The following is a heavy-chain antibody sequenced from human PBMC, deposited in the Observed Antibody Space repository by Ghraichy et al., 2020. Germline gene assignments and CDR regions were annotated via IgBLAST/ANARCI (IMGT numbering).Heavy chain of an antibody. CDR1: GYTFTSYG. CDR3: ATEMSDYGDYGAFDI. CDR2: ISAYNGNT. Sequence: ASVKVSCKASGYTFTSYGISWVRQSPGQVLEWMGWISAYNGNTNYAQKLQGRVTMTTDTSTSTAYMELRSLRSDDTAVYYCATEMSDYGDYGAFDIWGQGTIFTV. D-gene: IGHD4-17*01. J-gene: IGHJ3*02. V-gene: IGHV1-18*01.